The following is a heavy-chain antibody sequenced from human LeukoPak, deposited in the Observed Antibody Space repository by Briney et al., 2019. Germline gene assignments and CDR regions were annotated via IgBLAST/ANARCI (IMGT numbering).Heavy chain of an antibody. D-gene: IGHD6-19*01. CDR1: GDSISSYD. Sequence: PSETLSVTCTVSGDSISSYDWSWIRQPPGKGLEWIGYIYYSGSTNYNPSLKSRVTISVDTSKNQFSLRLSSVTAADTAVYYCARSRYASVWYDFDIWGQGTMVTVSS. CDR3: ARSRYASVWYDFDI. J-gene: IGHJ3*02. V-gene: IGHV4-59*08. CDR2: IYYSGST.